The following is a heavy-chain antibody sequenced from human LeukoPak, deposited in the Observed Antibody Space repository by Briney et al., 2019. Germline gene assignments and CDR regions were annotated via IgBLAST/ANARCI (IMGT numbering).Heavy chain of an antibody. J-gene: IGHJ3*02. V-gene: IGHV3-7*03. CDR1: EFSFKNYW. CDR3: ARGGSYLSAFDI. Sequence: PGGSLRLSCAASEFSFKNYWMSWVRQAPGKGLEWVANIQQDGSNKFYADSVKGRFTISRDNARNSLYLQMNSLRAEDTAVYYCARGGSYLSAFDIWGQGTMVTVSS. D-gene: IGHD1-26*01. CDR2: IQQDGSNK.